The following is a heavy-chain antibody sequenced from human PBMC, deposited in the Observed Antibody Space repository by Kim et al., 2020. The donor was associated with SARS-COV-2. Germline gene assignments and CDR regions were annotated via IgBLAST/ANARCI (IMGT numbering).Heavy chain of an antibody. CDR1: GYTFTSYA. Sequence: ASVKVSCKASGYTFTSYAMHWVRQAPGQRLEWMGWINAGNGNTQYSRKFQGRVTITRDTFASTAYMELSSLRSEDTAVYYCARDLWLGELSQYFFDYWGQ. D-gene: IGHD3-10*01. CDR3: ARDLWLGELSQYFFDY. J-gene: IGHJ4*02. V-gene: IGHV1-3*01. CDR2: INAGNGNT.